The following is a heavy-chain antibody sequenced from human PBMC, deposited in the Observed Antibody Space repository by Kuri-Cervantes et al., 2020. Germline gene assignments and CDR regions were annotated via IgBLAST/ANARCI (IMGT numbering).Heavy chain of an antibody. J-gene: IGHJ4*02. CDR3: ARGTAYNFWSGKYYFDN. CDR2: INHSGSI. V-gene: IGHV4-34*01. D-gene: IGHD3-3*01. Sequence: GSLRLSCAVYGGSFSGYYWSWIRQPPGKGLEWIGEINHSGSINYNPSLKSRVTISVDTPKNQFSLKLNSVTAADTAVYYCARGTAYNFWSGKYYFDNWGQGTLVTVSS. CDR1: GGSFSGYY.